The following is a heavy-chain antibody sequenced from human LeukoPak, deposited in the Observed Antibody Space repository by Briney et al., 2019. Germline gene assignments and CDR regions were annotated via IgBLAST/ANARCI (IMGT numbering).Heavy chain of an antibody. CDR2: IYTSGST. Sequence: SETLSLTCTVSGGSISSYYWSWIRQPAGKGLEWIGRIYTSGSTNYNPSLKSRVTMSVATSKNLFSMKLSSVPAADTAVYYCARDLGITIFGVVIKDAFDIWGQGTMVTVSS. V-gene: IGHV4-4*07. D-gene: IGHD3-3*01. CDR3: ARDLGITIFGVVIKDAFDI. CDR1: GGSISSYY. J-gene: IGHJ3*02.